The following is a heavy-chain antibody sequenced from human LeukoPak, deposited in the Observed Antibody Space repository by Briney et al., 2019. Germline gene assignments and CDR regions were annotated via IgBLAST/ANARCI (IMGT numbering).Heavy chain of an antibody. CDR2: IYYSGST. V-gene: IGHV4-59*12. CDR3: ARDRLYSSQTNWFDP. J-gene: IGHJ5*02. D-gene: IGHD6-19*01. CDR1: GGSISSYY. Sequence: SETLSLTCTVSGGSISSYYWSWIRQPPGKGLEWIGYIYYSGSTNYNPSLKSRVTMSVDTSKNQFSLKLSSVTAADTAVYYCARDRLYSSQTNWFDPWGQGTLVTVSS.